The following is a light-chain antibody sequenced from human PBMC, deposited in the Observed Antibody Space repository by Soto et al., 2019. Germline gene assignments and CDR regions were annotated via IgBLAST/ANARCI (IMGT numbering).Light chain of an antibody. J-gene: IGLJ2*01. CDR2: DVS. CDR1: SSDVGGYHY. V-gene: IGLV2-14*01. Sequence: QSALTQPASVSGSPGQSITISCTGTSSDVGGYHYVSWYQQHPGKAPKLMIYDVSNRPSGISNRFSGSKSANTASLTIAGLQAEDKADYYCSSYTGSSTYVVFGGGTQVTVL. CDR3: SSYTGSSTYVV.